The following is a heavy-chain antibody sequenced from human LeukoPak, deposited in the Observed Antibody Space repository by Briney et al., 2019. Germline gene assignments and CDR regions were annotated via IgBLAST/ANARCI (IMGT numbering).Heavy chain of an antibody. CDR1: GFTFSSYW. Sequence: GGSLRLSCAASGFTFSSYWMSWVRQAPGKGLEWVANIKQDGSEKYSVDSVKGRFTISRDNTKNSLYLQMTSLRAEDTAIYYCSRIVRGIVVPQNAFDIWGQGTMVTVSS. V-gene: IGHV3-7*01. J-gene: IGHJ3*02. CDR3: SRIVRGIVVPQNAFDI. D-gene: IGHD3-22*01. CDR2: IKQDGSEK.